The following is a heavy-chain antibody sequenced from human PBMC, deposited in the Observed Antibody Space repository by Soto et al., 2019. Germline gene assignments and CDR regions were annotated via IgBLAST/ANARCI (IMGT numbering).Heavy chain of an antibody. V-gene: IGHV1-3*05. CDR1: GYILTSHD. CDR3: ARYHWDAPAYDGMDV. Sequence: QVQLVQSGAEEKKPGASVKVSCKASGYILTSHDMHWVRQAPGQRLEWMGWINAGNGNTEYSQKFLDRVTITRDTSASTVYMELSGLRSEDTAVYYCARYHWDAPAYDGMDVWGQGTTVTVSS. J-gene: IGHJ6*02. CDR2: INAGNGNT. D-gene: IGHD1-1*01.